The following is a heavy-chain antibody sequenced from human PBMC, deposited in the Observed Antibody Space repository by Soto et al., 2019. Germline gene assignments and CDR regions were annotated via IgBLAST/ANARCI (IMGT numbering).Heavy chain of an antibody. D-gene: IGHD6-19*01. CDR2: ISSSGSTI. Sequence: PGGSLRLSCAASGFTFSDYYMSWIRQAPGKGLEWVSYISSSGSTIYYADSVKGRFTISRDNAKNSLYLQMNSLRAEDTAVYYCARDSLLVAGDELGFDYWGQGTLVTVSS. CDR3: ARDSLLVAGDELGFDY. V-gene: IGHV3-11*01. CDR1: GFTFSDYY. J-gene: IGHJ4*02.